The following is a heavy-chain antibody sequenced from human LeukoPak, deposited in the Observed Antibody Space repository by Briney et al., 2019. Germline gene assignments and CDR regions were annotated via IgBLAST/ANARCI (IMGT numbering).Heavy chain of an antibody. Sequence: PGGSLRLSCAASGFIFSNYAMSWVRQAPGRGLEWVSAISRSGTYYAGSVKGRFTISRDDSKNILYLQMNSLRVEDAAVYYCAKDVPHSGWAFDIWGQGTLVTVSS. CDR1: GFIFSNYA. D-gene: IGHD6-19*01. V-gene: IGHV3-23*01. CDR2: ISRSGT. J-gene: IGHJ3*02. CDR3: AKDVPHSGWAFDI.